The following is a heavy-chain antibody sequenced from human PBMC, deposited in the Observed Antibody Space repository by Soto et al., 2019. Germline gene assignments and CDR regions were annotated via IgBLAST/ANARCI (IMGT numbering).Heavy chain of an antibody. Sequence: QVQLQESGPGVVKPSETLSLTCTVSGDSISSYYWTWIRQPPGKGLEWIGYIYYTGGTKYNPSLKRRVTISMDTYKHQFSLLLSSVTAADTAVYYCARFCSGGRCPDDWGQGTLVTVSS. D-gene: IGHD2-15*01. CDR3: ARFCSGGRCPDD. J-gene: IGHJ4*02. CDR2: IYYTGGT. CDR1: GDSISSYY. V-gene: IGHV4-59*01.